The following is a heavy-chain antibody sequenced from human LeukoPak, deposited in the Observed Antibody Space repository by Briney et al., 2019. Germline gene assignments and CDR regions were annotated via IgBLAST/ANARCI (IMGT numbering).Heavy chain of an antibody. D-gene: IGHD3-10*01. Sequence: PSGTLSLTCAVSGGSISSSNWWSWVRQPPGKGLEWIGEIYHSGSTNYNPSLKSRVTISVDKSKNQFSLKLSSVTAADTAVYYCARKPDYYGSSPDYWGQGTLVTVSS. CDR3: ARKPDYYGSSPDY. CDR2: IYHSGST. J-gene: IGHJ4*02. CDR1: GGSISSSNW. V-gene: IGHV4-4*02.